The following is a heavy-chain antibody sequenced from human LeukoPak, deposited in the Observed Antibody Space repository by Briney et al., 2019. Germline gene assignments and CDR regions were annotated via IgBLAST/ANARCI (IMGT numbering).Heavy chain of an antibody. D-gene: IGHD3-9*01. CDR3: ARDHWLLSSKTWYYYGLDV. CDR1: GGSISNSY. CDR2: ISYNGSP. Sequence: SETLSLTCTVSGGSISNSYWSWIRLSPGKGLEWIGYISYNGSPDYSPSLKSRVTISSDTSKNQFFLIMRSVTAADTAVYYCARDHWLLSSKTWYYYGLDVWGQGTTVTVSS. J-gene: IGHJ6*02. V-gene: IGHV4-59*01.